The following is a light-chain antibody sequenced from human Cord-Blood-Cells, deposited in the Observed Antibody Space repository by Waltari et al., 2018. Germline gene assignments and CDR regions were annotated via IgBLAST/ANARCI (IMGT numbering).Light chain of an antibody. V-gene: IGKV3-15*01. CDR2: GAS. CDR1: QSVSSN. Sequence: IIMTQSPDTLPVSPGERATLSCRASQSVSSNLAWYQQKPGHAPRLLIYGASTRATGIPARFSGSGSGTEFTLTISSLQSEDFAVYYCQQYNNWPPLTFGGGTKVEIK. J-gene: IGKJ4*01. CDR3: QQYNNWPPLT.